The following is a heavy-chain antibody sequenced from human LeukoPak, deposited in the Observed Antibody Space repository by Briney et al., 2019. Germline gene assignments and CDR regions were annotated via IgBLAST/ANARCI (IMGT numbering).Heavy chain of an antibody. CDR1: GYTFTSNY. D-gene: IGHD3-3*01. CDR3: ARGGHYDFWSAFDY. Sequence: ASVKVSCKASGYTFTSNYIHWVRQAPGQGLEWMGMIYPRDGSTSYAQKFQGRVTITRDTSASTAYMELSSLRSEDTAVYYCARGGHYDFWSAFDYWGQGTLVTVSS. V-gene: IGHV1-46*01. J-gene: IGHJ4*02. CDR2: IYPRDGST.